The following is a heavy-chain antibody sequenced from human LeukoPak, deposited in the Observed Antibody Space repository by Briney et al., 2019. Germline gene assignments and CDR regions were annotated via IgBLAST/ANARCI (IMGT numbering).Heavy chain of an antibody. CDR2: VNPNSGNT. J-gene: IGHJ4*02. D-gene: IGHD3-22*01. CDR1: GYTFTSYD. CDR3: ARRSEDYDSSEYPY. V-gene: IGHV1-8*01. Sequence: GASVNVSCKASGYTFTSYDINWVRQATGLGREGVEWVNPNSGNTGYAQKFQGGVTMTGDTSISTAYMELSSLTSEDTAVYYCARRSEDYDSSEYPYWGQGTLVTVSS.